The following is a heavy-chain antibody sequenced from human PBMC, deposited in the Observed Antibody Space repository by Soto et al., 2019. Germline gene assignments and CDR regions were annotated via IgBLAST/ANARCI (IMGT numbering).Heavy chain of an antibody. Sequence: QMQLQESGPGLVKASETLSLTCSVSGGSFSNYYWGWIRQAPGKGLEWIGSIFNSGTTNYNPSLKSRVIISIESSNSQFSLRLNAVTVADSAVYYCASVAPSRYWGQGFLVTVSS. CDR2: IFNSGTT. V-gene: IGHV4-4*08. CDR1: GGSFSNYY. J-gene: IGHJ4*02. CDR3: ASVAPSRY. D-gene: IGHD3-16*01.